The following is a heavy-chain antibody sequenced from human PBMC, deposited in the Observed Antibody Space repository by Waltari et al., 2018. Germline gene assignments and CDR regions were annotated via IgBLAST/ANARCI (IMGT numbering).Heavy chain of an antibody. CDR2: IYYSGST. CDR1: GCSISCYY. D-gene: IGHD7-27*01. V-gene: IGHV4-59*01. CDR3: ASLGDAFDI. J-gene: IGHJ3*02. Sequence: QVQLQESGPGLVKPSETLSLTCTVSGCSISCYYWRWIRQPPGKGLEWIGYIYYSGSTNYNPSLKSRVTISVDTSKNQFSLKLSSVTAADTAVYYCASLGDAFDIWGQGTMVTVSS.